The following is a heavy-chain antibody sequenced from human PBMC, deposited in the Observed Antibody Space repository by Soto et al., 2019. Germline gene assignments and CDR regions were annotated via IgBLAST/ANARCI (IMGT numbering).Heavy chain of an antibody. J-gene: IGHJ5*02. CDR2: IYYSGST. CDR3: ARHTGSRGWFDP. V-gene: IGHV4-39*01. Sequence: SETLSLTCTVSGGSISSSSYYWGWIRQPPGKGLEWIGSIYYSGSTYYNPSLKSRVTISVDTSKNQFSLKLSSVTAADTAVYYCARHTGSRGWFDPWGQGTLVTVSS. CDR1: GGSISSSSYY. D-gene: IGHD3-10*01.